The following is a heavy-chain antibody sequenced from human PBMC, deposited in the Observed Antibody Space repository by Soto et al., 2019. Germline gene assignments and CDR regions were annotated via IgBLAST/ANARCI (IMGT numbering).Heavy chain of an antibody. CDR1: GFSFDEYS. Sequence: PGGSLRLSCATSGFSFDEYSMHWVRQVPGKGLEWVSTISWDSASMVYADSVKGRFTISRDYVKNSLHLQMNSLRPEDTALYYCLKDVRTSRDLYYRMDVWAQGTTVTVSS. D-gene: IGHD3-10*01. CDR2: ISWDSASM. J-gene: IGHJ6*02. V-gene: IGHV3-9*01. CDR3: LKDVRTSRDLYYRMDV.